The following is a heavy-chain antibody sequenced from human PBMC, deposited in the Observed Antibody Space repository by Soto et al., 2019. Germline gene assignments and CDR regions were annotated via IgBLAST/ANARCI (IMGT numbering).Heavy chain of an antibody. J-gene: IGHJ4*02. Sequence: PSETLSLTCAVYGGSFSGYYWSWVRQPPGKGLEWIGEIIHSESTKYNPSLKSRVTISADTSKNQISLKLTSATAADTAVYYCARGVGSSPPRYWGRGTLVTVSS. CDR2: IIHSEST. CDR3: ARGVGSSPPRY. D-gene: IGHD3-9*01. V-gene: IGHV4-34*01. CDR1: GGSFSGYY.